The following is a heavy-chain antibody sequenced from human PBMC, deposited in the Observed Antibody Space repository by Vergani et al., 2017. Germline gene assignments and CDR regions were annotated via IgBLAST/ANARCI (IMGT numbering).Heavy chain of an antibody. Sequence: QVQLQESGPGLVKPSQTLSLTCTVSGGSISSGDYYWSWIRQPPGKGLEWIGYIYYSGSTYYNPSPKSRVTISVDTSKNQFSLKLSSVTAADTAVYYCARDRWGIDNGLDPWGQGTLVTVSS. V-gene: IGHV4-30-4*08. CDR2: IYYSGST. J-gene: IGHJ5*02. CDR3: ARDRWGIDNGLDP. CDR1: GGSISSGDYY. D-gene: IGHD3-16*01.